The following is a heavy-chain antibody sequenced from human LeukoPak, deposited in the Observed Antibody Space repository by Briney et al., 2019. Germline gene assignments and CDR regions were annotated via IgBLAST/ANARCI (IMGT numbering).Heavy chain of an antibody. D-gene: IGHD3-10*01. V-gene: IGHV1-69*06. Sequence: ASVKVSCKASGGTFSSYAIGWVRQAPGQGLEWMGGITPIFGTANYAQKFQGRVTITADKSTSTAYMELSSLRSEDTAVYYCARPTYYGSGSYWFDPWGQGTLVTVSS. CDR2: ITPIFGTA. CDR3: ARPTYYGSGSYWFDP. J-gene: IGHJ5*02. CDR1: GGTFSSYA.